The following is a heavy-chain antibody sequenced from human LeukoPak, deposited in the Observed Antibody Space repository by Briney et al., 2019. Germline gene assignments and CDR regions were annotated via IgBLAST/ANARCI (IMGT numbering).Heavy chain of an antibody. D-gene: IGHD7-27*01. CDR3: ARDSTTGDRNAFDI. CDR2: IWYDGSNK. V-gene: IGHV3-33*01. CDR1: GFTFSSYG. Sequence: SGGSLRLSCAASGFTFSSYGMHWVRQAPGKGLEWVAVIWYDGSNKYYADSVKGRFTISRDNSKNTLYLQTNSLRAEDTAVYYRARDSTTGDRNAFDIWGQGTMVTVSS. J-gene: IGHJ3*02.